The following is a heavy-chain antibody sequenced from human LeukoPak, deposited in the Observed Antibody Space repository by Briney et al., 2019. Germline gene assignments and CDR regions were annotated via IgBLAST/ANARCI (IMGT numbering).Heavy chain of an antibody. CDR3: ARALAGNYYDGSGYYYLGYFDY. D-gene: IGHD3-22*01. Sequence: SETLSLTCTVSGGSISSYSWSWIRQPAGKGLEWIGRIYSSGSTDYNPSLKSRVTMSVDTSKNQFSLKLSSVTAADTALYYCARALAGNYYDGSGYYYLGYFDYWGQGTLVTVSS. V-gene: IGHV4-4*07. CDR2: IYSSGST. CDR1: GGSISSYS. J-gene: IGHJ4*02.